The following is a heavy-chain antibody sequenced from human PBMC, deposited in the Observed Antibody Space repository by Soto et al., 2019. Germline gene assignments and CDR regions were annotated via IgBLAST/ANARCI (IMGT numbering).Heavy chain of an antibody. V-gene: IGHV3-23*01. J-gene: IGHJ4*02. D-gene: IGHD2-8*01. Sequence: EVQLLESGGSLVQPGGSLRLSCAASGFSFSTYAMGWVRQAPGKGLEWVSAISASGSATYYADPVKGRFTISRDNSGDTLYLQMNSLRAGDTAVYYCAKDIKGSAGTNVICDSWGQGSLVTVSS. CDR3: AKDIKGSAGTNVICDS. CDR2: ISASGSAT. CDR1: GFSFSTYA.